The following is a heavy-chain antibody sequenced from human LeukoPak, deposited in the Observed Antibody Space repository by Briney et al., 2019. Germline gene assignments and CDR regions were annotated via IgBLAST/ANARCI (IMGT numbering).Heavy chain of an antibody. CDR2: IYYSGST. CDR3: ARGNYDSSGYYNHDAFDI. D-gene: IGHD3-22*01. CDR1: GGSISSGGYY. J-gene: IGHJ3*02. Sequence: PQTLSLTCTVSGGSISSGGYYWSWIRQHPGKGLEWIGYIYYSGSTYYNPSLKSRVTISVDTSKNQFSLKLSSVTAADTAVYYCARGNYDSSGYYNHDAFDIWGQGTMVTVSS. V-gene: IGHV4-31*03.